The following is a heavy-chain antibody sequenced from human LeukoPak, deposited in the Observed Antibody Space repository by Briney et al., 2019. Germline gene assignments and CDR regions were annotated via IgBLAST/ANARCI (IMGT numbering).Heavy chain of an antibody. D-gene: IGHD2-2*01. CDR2: IKQDGSEK. J-gene: IGHJ5*02. Sequence: SGGSLRLSCAASGFTFSSYWMSWVRQAPGKGLEWVANIKQDGSEKYYVDSVKGRFTISRDNAKNSLYLQMNSLRAEDTAVYYCARDSPLPAVKGWFDPWGQGTPVTVSS. V-gene: IGHV3-7*01. CDR3: ARDSPLPAVKGWFDP. CDR1: GFTFSSYW.